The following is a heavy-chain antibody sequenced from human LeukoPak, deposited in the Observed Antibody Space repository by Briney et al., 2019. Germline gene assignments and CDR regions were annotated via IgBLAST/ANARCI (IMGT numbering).Heavy chain of an antibody. D-gene: IGHD2-2*01. CDR1: GGSISSGDYY. Sequence: SQTLSLTYTVSGGSISSGDYYWSWIRQPPGKGLEWIGYIYYSGSTYYNPSLKSRVTISVDTSKNQFSLKLSSVTAADTAVYYCARMGVPAVEFGGDYYYMDVWGKGTTVTVSS. J-gene: IGHJ6*03. CDR2: IYYSGST. V-gene: IGHV4-30-4*08. CDR3: ARMGVPAVEFGGDYYYMDV.